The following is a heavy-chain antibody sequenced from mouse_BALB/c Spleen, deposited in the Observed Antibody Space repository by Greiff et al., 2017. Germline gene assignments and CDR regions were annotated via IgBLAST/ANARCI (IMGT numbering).Heavy chain of an antibody. CDR1: GFSLTSYG. CDR2: IWAGGST. V-gene: IGHV2-9*02. J-gene: IGHJ3*01. Sequence: QVQLKESGPGLVAPSQSLSITCTVSGFSLTSYGVHWVRQPPGKGLEWLGVIWAGGSTNYNSALMSRLSISKDNSKSQVFLKMNSLQTDDTAMYYCARDGSYWFAYWGQGTLVTVSA. D-gene: IGHD1-1*02. CDR3: ARDGSYWFAY.